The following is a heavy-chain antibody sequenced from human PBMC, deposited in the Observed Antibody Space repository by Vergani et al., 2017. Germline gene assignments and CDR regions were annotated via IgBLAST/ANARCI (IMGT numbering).Heavy chain of an antibody. D-gene: IGHD1-26*01. CDR1: GFTFSTYA. CDR2: LTGGGGST. V-gene: IGHV3-23*01. CDR3: VKDAGSYENFFDS. Sequence: EVQLLESGGSLKQLGGSVRLSCAASGFTFSTYAMHWVRQAPGKGLEWVSALTGGGGSTYYADSFNGRFIISRDNSRDTLYLQMNSLRPEDTATYYCVKDAGSYENFFDSWGQGTLVTVSS. J-gene: IGHJ4*02.